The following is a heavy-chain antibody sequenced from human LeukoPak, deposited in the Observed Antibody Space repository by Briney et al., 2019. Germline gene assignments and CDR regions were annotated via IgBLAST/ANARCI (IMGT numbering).Heavy chain of an antibody. V-gene: IGHV4-34*01. CDR1: GGSFSGYY. CDR2: INHSGST. Sequence: SETLSLTCAVYGGSFSGYYWSWIRQPPGKGLEWIGEINHSGSTNYNPSLKSRVTISVDTSKNQFSLKLSSVTAADTAVYYCARTLYGGDYWGQGTLVTGSS. J-gene: IGHJ4*02. D-gene: IGHD4-17*01. CDR3: ARTLYGGDY.